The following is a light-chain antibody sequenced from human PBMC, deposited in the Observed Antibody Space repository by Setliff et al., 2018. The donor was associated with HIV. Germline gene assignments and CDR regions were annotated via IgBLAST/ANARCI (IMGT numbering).Light chain of an antibody. V-gene: IGLV2-14*01. J-gene: IGLJ3*02. CDR3: SSYTSSSTLVV. Sequence: QSALTHPRPVSGSPGQSVTISCTGTSSDVGGYDYVSWYQQHPGKAPKLMIYDVSNRPSGVSNRFSGSKSGNTASLTISGLQAEDEADYYCSSYTSSSTLVVFGGGTKVTVL. CDR1: SSDVGGYDY. CDR2: DVS.